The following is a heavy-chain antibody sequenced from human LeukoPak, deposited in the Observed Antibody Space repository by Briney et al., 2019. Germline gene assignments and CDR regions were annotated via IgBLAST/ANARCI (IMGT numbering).Heavy chain of an antibody. V-gene: IGHV1-18*04. Sequence: ASVKVSCKASGYTFTSYGISWVRQAPGQGLEWMGWISAYNGNTNYAQKLQGRVTMTTDTSTSTAYMELRSLRSDDTAVYYCARWYYDILTGYYALYYFDYWGQGTLVTVSP. CDR1: GYTFTSYG. CDR2: ISAYNGNT. D-gene: IGHD3-9*01. J-gene: IGHJ4*02. CDR3: ARWYYDILTGYYALYYFDY.